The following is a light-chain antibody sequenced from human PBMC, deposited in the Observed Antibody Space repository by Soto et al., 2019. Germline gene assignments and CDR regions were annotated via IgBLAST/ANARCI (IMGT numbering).Light chain of an antibody. CDR1: SSNIGNNY. J-gene: IGLJ3*02. Sequence: QPVLTQPPSVSAAPGQKVTISCSGSSSNIGNNYVSWYQHLPGTVPRLLIYDNNKRPSGIPDRFSGSKSGTSATLGITSLQTGDEADYYCATWDSSVSAWLFGEGTKVTVL. CDR2: DNN. V-gene: IGLV1-51*01. CDR3: ATWDSSVSAWL.